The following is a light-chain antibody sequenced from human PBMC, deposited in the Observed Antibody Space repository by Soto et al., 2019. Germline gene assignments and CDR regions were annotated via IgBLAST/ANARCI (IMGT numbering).Light chain of an antibody. V-gene: IGLV2-14*01. CDR3: SSYTSSSTLYV. Sequence: QCVLTQPASVSGSPGQSITISCTGTSSGVGGYNYVSWYQQHPGKAPKLMIYDVSNRPSGVSNRFSGSKSGNTASLTISGHQAEDEADYSCSSYTSSSTLYVFGTGTKVTVL. CDR2: DVS. CDR1: SSGVGGYNY. J-gene: IGLJ1*01.